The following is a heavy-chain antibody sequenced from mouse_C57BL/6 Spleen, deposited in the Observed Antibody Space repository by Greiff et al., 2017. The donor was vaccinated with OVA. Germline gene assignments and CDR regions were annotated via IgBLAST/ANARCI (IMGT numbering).Heavy chain of an antibody. CDR3: ARSEGRSYAMDY. J-gene: IGHJ4*01. D-gene: IGHD1-1*01. CDR1: GYAFSSSW. V-gene: IGHV1-82*01. Sequence: LVESGPELVKPGASVKISCKASGYAFSSSWMNWVKQRPGKGLEWIGRIYPGDGDTNYNGKFKGKATLTADKSSSTAYMQLSSLTSEDSAVYFCARSEGRSYAMDYWGQGTSVTVSS. CDR2: IYPGDGDT.